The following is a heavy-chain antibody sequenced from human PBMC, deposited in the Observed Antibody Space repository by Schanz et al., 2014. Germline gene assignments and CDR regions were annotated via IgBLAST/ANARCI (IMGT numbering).Heavy chain of an antibody. CDR2: MSYDGSIK. V-gene: IGHV3-30*02. D-gene: IGHD2-15*01. CDR3: AKDSTHIDIVRVPTAIDY. J-gene: IGHJ4*02. Sequence: PTAFTFPISGFHWLRPSPCHVLEWVASMSYDGSIKYYGDSVKGRFTISRDNSKNTLYLHMNTLRSEDTAVYYCAKDSTHIDIVRVPTAIDYWGQGTLDADSS. CDR1: AFTFPISG.